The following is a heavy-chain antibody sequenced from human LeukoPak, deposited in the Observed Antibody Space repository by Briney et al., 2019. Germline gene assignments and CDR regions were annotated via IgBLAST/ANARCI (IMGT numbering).Heavy chain of an antibody. J-gene: IGHJ4*02. CDR2: IYYSGST. CDR3: ARVTALNYYDSSGYFDY. CDR1: GGSFSAYY. D-gene: IGHD3-22*01. Sequence: PSETLSLTCAVYGGSFSAYYWSWIRQHPGKGLEWIGYIYYSGSTYYNPSLKSRVTISVDTSKNQFSLKLSSVTAADTAVYYCARVTALNYYDSSGYFDYWGQGTLVTVSS. V-gene: IGHV4-31*11.